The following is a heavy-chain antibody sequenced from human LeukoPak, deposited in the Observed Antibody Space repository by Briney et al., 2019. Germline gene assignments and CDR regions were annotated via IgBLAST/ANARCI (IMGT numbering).Heavy chain of an antibody. CDR3: ARVVAATAYYYYYYYMDV. CDR1: GYTFTGYE. J-gene: IGHJ6*03. D-gene: IGHD2-15*01. V-gene: IGHV1-2*02. CDR2: INPNSGGT. Sequence: ASVKVSCKASGYTFTGYEMHWVRQAPGQGLQWMGWINPNSGGTNYAQKFRGRVTMTRDTSISTAYMELSRLRSDDTAVYYCARVVAATAYYYYYYYMDVWGKGTTVTVSS.